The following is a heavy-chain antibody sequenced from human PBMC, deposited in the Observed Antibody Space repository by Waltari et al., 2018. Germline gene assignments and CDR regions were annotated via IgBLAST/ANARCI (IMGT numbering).Heavy chain of an antibody. CDR3: ARDNWGPAY. D-gene: IGHD7-27*01. CDR1: GPTCVTVW. Sequence: EVQLVESGGGLAQPGGSLRLSWGAFGPTCVTVWLHWSRQPPGKGPEWLTRIKSEWSSTDYADSVKGRFTISLDNAKNTLYLQMNSLRADDTAVYYCARDNWGPAYWGQGTLVTVSS. CDR2: IKSEWSST. V-gene: IGHV3-74*01. J-gene: IGHJ4*02.